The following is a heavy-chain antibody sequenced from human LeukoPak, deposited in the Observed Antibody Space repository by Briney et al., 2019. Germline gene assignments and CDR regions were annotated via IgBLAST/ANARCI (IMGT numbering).Heavy chain of an antibody. CDR3: AKEHGDYVFYYYYMDV. D-gene: IGHD4-17*01. CDR2: ISGSGDTP. V-gene: IGHV3-23*01. CDR1: GFTFSSYA. Sequence: GGSLRLSCAATGFTFSSYAMTWVRQAPGKGLEWVSGISGSGDTPYYADSVKGRFTISRDNSKNTLYLQMNSLRPEDTAVYYCAKEHGDYVFYYYYMDVWGKGTTVTVSS. J-gene: IGHJ6*03.